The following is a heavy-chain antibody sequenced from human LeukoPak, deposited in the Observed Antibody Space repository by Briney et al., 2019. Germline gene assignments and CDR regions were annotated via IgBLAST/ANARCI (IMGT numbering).Heavy chain of an antibody. CDR2: INQSGNT. V-gene: IGHV4-34*01. CDR3: ARRSYEGGYCSGGRCYSNSWFDP. J-gene: IGHJ5*02. D-gene: IGHD2-15*01. Sequence: PPEALSLTCVVYVGSFSSYYWSWIRQPPGRGREWIGEINQSGNTNYNPFPTSRVTIAVDTSKNQFSLMLSSVTAADTAVYYCARRSYEGGYCSGGRCYSNSWFDPGGEGTLVTVSS. CDR1: VGSFSSYY.